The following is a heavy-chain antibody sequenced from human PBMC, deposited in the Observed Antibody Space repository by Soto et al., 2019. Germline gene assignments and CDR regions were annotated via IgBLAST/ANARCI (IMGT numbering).Heavy chain of an antibody. Sequence: HPGGSLRLSCAASGFTFSSYAMSWVRQAPGKGLEWVSAISGSGGSTYYADSVKGRFTISRDNSKNTLYLQMNSLRAEDTAVYYCAKEWCGGDCYSGAFDIWGQGTMVTVSS. V-gene: IGHV3-23*01. CDR3: AKEWCGGDCYSGAFDI. J-gene: IGHJ3*02. CDR2: ISGSGGST. CDR1: GFTFSSYA. D-gene: IGHD2-21*02.